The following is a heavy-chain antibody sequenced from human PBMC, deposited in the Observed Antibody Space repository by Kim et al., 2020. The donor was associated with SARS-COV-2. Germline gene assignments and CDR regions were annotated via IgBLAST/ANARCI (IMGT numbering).Heavy chain of an antibody. V-gene: IGHV3-13*01. J-gene: IGHJ6*02. D-gene: IGHD1-26*01. CDR3: ARGLPTIVVAVDGMDV. Sequence: SVKGRFTISRENAKNSLYLQMNSLRAGDTAVYYCARGLPTIVVAVDGMDVWGQGTTVTVSS.